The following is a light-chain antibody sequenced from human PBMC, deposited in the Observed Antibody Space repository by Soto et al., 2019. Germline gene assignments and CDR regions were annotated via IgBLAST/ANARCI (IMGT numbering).Light chain of an antibody. J-gene: IGKJ5*01. CDR3: QQYGNSPIT. CDR1: QSVSSSY. V-gene: IGKV3-20*01. CDR2: GAS. Sequence: EIVLTHSPGTLSLSPGEGATLSFSPSQSVSSSYLAWYQQKPGQAPRLLIYGASSRATGVPDRFSGTGSGTDFTLTISRLEPEDFAVFYCQQYGNSPITFGQGTRLEIK.